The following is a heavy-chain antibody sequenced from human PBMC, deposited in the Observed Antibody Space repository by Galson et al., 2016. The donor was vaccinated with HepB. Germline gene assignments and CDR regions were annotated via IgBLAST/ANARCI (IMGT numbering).Heavy chain of an antibody. CDR2: ISGSSNTI. D-gene: IGHD3-9*01. V-gene: IGHV3-48*01. CDR1: GFTFSRYS. CDR3: ARDRCVGDTIGYYNIDY. J-gene: IGHJ4*02. Sequence: SLRLSCAASGFTFSRYSMNWVRQVPGKGLEWVSYISGSSNTIYYADSVKGRFTISRDNAKNSLFVQMNSLRAEDTAVYYCARDRCVGDTIGYYNIDYWGQGTLVTVAS.